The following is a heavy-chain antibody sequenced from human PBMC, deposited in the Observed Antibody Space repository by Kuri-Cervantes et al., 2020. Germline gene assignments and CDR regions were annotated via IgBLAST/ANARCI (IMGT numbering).Heavy chain of an antibody. V-gene: IGHV1-46*01. CDR1: GYTFTSYY. CDR3: TGGLGYSSSWYVYYYGMDV. D-gene: IGHD6-13*01. CDR2: INPSGGST. Sequence: ASVKVSCKASGYTFTSYYMHWVRQAPGQGLEWMGIINPSGGSTSYAQKFQGRVTMTRDTSTSTVYMEMSSLRSEDTAVYYCTGGLGYSSSWYVYYYGMDVWGQGTTVTVSS. J-gene: IGHJ6*02.